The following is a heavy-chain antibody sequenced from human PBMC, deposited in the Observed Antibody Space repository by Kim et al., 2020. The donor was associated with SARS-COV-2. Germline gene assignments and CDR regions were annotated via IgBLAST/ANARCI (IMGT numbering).Heavy chain of an antibody. CDR3: IYEAAAGIWFDP. V-gene: IGHV6-1*01. D-gene: IGHD6-13*01. Sequence: DYAVSVKSRITINPDTSKNQFSLQLNSVTPEDTAVYYCIYEAAAGIWFDPWGQGTLVTVSS. J-gene: IGHJ5*02.